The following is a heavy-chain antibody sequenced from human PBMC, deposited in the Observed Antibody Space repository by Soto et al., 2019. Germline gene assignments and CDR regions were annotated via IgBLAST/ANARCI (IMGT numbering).Heavy chain of an antibody. CDR3: ARRMHSSSSYYYYYGMDV. V-gene: IGHV5-51*01. J-gene: IGHJ6*02. CDR1: GYSFTSYW. Sequence: GESLKISCKGSGYSFTSYWIGWVRQMPGKGLEWMGIIYPGDSDTRYSPSFQGQVTISADKTISTAYLQWSSLKASDTVMYYCARRMHSSSSYYYYYGMDVWGQGTTGTGFS. D-gene: IGHD6-6*01. CDR2: IYPGDSDT.